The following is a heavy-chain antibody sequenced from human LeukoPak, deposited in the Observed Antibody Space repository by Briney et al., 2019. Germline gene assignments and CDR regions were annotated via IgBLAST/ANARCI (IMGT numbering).Heavy chain of an antibody. CDR1: GFTVSSNY. Sequence: PGGSLRLSCAASGFTVSSNYMSWVRQAPGKGLEWVSVIYSGGSTYYADSVKGRFTISRDNSKNTLYLQMNSLRDEDTAVYYCAREEYSGYDLGYWGQGTLVTVSS. CDR3: AREEYSGYDLGY. V-gene: IGHV3-53*01. J-gene: IGHJ4*02. CDR2: IYSGGST. D-gene: IGHD5-12*01.